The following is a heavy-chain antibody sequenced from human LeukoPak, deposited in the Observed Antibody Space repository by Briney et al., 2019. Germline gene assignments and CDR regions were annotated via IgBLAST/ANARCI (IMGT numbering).Heavy chain of an antibody. CDR2: INSSSSYI. CDR3: ARVGYSSGWYSYDFDY. D-gene: IGHD6-19*01. J-gene: IGHJ4*02. CDR1: GFTFSSYG. Sequence: PGRSLRLSCAASGFTFSSYGMNWVRQAPGKGLEWVSSINSSSSYIYYADSVKGRFTISRDNAKNSLYLQMNSLRAEDTAVYYCARVGYSSGWYSYDFDYWGQGTLVTVLS. V-gene: IGHV3-21*01.